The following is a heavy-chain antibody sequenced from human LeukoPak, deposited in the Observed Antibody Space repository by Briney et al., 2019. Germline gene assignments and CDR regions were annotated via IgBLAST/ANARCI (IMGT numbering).Heavy chain of an antibody. D-gene: IGHD2-15*01. CDR3: AKDIGTVAAVARYYYYGMDV. Sequence: GGSLRLSCAASGFTFDDYAMHWVRQAPGKGLDWVSGISWNSGSIGYADSVKGRFTISRDNAKNSLYLQMNSLRAEDTALYYCAKDIGTVAAVARYYYYGMDVWGQGTTVTVSS. CDR1: GFTFDDYA. V-gene: IGHV3-9*01. CDR2: ISWNSGSI. J-gene: IGHJ6*02.